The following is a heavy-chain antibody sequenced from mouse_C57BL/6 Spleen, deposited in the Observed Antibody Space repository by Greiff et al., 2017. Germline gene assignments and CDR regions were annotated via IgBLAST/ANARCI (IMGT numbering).Heavy chain of an antibody. CDR3: ARIYYDYDDEYYFDY. V-gene: IGHV5-17*01. J-gene: IGHJ2*01. CDR2: ISSGSSTI. D-gene: IGHD2-4*01. Sequence: EVQGVESGGGLVKPGGSLKLSCAASGFTFSDYGMHWVRQAPEKGLEWVAYISSGSSTIYYADTVKGRFTISRDNAKNTLFLQMTSLRSEDTAMYYCARIYYDYDDEYYFDYWGQGTTLTVSS. CDR1: GFTFSDYG.